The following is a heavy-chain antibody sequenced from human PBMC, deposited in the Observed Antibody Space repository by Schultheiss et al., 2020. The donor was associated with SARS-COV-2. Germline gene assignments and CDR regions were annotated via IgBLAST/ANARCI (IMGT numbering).Heavy chain of an antibody. CDR3: ARTSNPQSRIEMATIPSRYFDY. V-gene: IGHV1-69*13. D-gene: IGHD5-24*01. Sequence: SVKVSCKASGGTFSSYAISWVRQAPGQGLEWMGGIIPIFGTANYAQKFQGRVTITADESTSTAYMELSSLRSEDTAVYYCARTSNPQSRIEMATIPSRYFDYWGQGTLVTVSS. CDR1: GGTFSSYA. CDR2: IIPIFGTA. J-gene: IGHJ4*02.